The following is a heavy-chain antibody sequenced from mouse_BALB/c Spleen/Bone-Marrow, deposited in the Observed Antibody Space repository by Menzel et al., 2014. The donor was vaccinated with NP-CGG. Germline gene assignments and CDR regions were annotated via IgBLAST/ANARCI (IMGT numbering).Heavy chain of an antibody. CDR1: GYSFTGYT. CDR2: INPYNGGT. D-gene: IGHD1-1*01. V-gene: IGHV1-18*01. CDR3: AREYYGDWYFDV. J-gene: IGHJ1*01. Sequence: EVQLQQSGPELVKPGASMKISRKASGYSFTGYTINWVKQSHGKNLEWIGLINPYNGGTTYNQKFKGKATLTVDKSSSTAYMELLRLTSEDSAVYYCAREYYGDWYFDVWGAGTTVTVSS.